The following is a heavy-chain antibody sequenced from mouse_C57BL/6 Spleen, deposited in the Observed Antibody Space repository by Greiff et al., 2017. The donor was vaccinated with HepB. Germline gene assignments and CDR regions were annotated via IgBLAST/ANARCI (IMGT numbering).Heavy chain of an antibody. CDR3: ARSGNTWFAY. CDR2: INPGSGGT. V-gene: IGHV1-54*01. D-gene: IGHD2-1*01. CDR1: GYAFTNYL. J-gene: IGHJ3*01. Sequence: VQLQQSGAELVRPGTSVKVSCKASGYAFTNYLIEWVKQRPGQGLEWIGVINPGSGGTNYNEKFKGKATMTADKSSSTAYVQLSRLTSEDSAVYFYARSGNTWFAYWGQGTLVTVSA.